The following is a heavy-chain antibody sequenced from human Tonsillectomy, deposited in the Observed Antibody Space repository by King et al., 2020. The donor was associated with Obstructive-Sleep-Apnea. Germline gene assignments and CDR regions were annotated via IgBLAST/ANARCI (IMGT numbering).Heavy chain of an antibody. CDR3: AKAQYTTSWSPPFDY. V-gene: IGHV3-30*18. D-gene: IGHD6-13*01. Sequence: VQLVESGGGVVQPGRSLRLSCAASGFAFSNYGMHWVRQAPGKGLEWGAVISYDGSNNYYADSVKGRFTISRDNSKNTLYLQMNSLRVEDTAVYYCAKAQYTTSWSPPFDYWGQGTLVTVSS. J-gene: IGHJ4*02. CDR1: GFAFSNYG. CDR2: ISYDGSNN.